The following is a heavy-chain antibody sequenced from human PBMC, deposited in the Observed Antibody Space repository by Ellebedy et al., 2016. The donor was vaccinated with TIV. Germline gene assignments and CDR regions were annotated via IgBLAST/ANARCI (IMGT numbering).Heavy chain of an antibody. CDR2: FDPEDGET. V-gene: IGHV1-24*01. CDR3: AAAGRGYYFDY. J-gene: IGHJ4*02. Sequence: ASVKVSXXVSRYTLTELSMHWVRQAPGKGLEWMGGFDPEDGETIYAQKFQGRVTMTEDTSTDTAYMELSSLRSEDTAVYYCAAAGRGYYFDYWGQGTLVTVSS. D-gene: IGHD2-15*01. CDR1: RYTLTELS.